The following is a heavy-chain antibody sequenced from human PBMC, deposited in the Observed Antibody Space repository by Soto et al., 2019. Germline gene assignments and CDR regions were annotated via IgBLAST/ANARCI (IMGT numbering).Heavy chain of an antibody. Sequence: SGPTLVNPTQTLTLPCTFSGFSLSTSGVGVGWIRQPPGKALEWLALIYWDDDKRYSPSLKSRLTITKDTSKNQVVLTMTNMDPVDTATYYCAHTGYDFWSGYRDWFDPWGQGTLVTVSS. CDR1: GFSLSTSGVG. J-gene: IGHJ5*02. V-gene: IGHV2-5*02. D-gene: IGHD3-3*01. CDR3: AHTGYDFWSGYRDWFDP. CDR2: IYWDDDK.